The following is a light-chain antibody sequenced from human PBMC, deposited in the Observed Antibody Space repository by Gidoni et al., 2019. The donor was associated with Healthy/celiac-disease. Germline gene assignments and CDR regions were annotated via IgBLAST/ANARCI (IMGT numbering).Light chain of an antibody. CDR2: AAS. CDR3: PQSYSTPRT. CDR1: QSISSY. Sequence: IQMTQSPSSLSASVGDRVTITCQASQSISSYLNWYQQKPGTAPKLLIYAASSLQSGVPSRFSGSGSGTDFTLTISILQPEDFAPYYCPQSYSTPRTFGQGTKVEIK. J-gene: IGKJ1*01. V-gene: IGKV1-39*01.